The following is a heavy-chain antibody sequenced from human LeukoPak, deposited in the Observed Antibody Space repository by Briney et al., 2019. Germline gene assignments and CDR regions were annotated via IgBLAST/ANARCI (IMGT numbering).Heavy chain of an antibody. Sequence: GGSLRLSCAASGFTFSSYSMNWVRQAPGKGLEWVSSISSSSSYIYYADSVKGRFTISRDNAKNSLYLQMNSLRAEDTAVYYCARNPIPNYCYFDLWGRGTLVTVSS. V-gene: IGHV3-21*01. CDR3: ARNPIPNYCYFDL. CDR1: GFTFSSYS. CDR2: ISSSSSYI. J-gene: IGHJ2*01.